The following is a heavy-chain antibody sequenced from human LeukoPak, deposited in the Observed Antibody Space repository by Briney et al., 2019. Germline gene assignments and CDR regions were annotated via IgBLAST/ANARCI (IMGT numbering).Heavy chain of an antibody. CDR3: ARDRYDSSGYSFDY. CDR2: IYSGGST. Sequence: GGSLRLSRAASGFTVSSNYMSWVRQAPGKGLEWVSVIYSGGSTYYADSVKGRFTISRDNSKNTLYLQMNSLRAEDTAVYYCARDRYDSSGYSFDYWGQGTLITVSS. V-gene: IGHV3-53*01. J-gene: IGHJ4*02. CDR1: GFTVSSNY. D-gene: IGHD3-22*01.